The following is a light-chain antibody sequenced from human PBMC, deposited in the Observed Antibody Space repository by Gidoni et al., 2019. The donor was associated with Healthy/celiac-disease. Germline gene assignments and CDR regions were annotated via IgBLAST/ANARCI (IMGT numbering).Light chain of an antibody. CDR2: GAS. V-gene: IGKV3-15*01. CDR3: QQYNNWLGT. CDR1: QSVSSN. J-gene: IGKJ3*01. Sequence: EIVMMQSPATLSVSPGERATLSCRASQSVSSNLAWYQQKPGQAPRLLIYGASTRSTGIPARFSGSGSGTAFTLTISSLQSEAFAVYYCQQYNNWLGTFGPXTKVDIK.